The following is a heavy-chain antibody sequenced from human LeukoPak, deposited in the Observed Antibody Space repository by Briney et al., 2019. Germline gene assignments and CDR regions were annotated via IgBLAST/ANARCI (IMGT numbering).Heavy chain of an antibody. J-gene: IGHJ4*02. V-gene: IGHV3-30*04. CDR3: ARDMATGTTGGDY. CDR1: GFTFSSYA. Sequence: RSLRLSCAASGFTFSSYAMHWVRQAPGKGLEWVAVISYDGSNKYYADSVKGRFTISRDNSKNTLYLQMNSLRAEDTAVYYCARDMATGTTGGDYWGQGTLVTVSS. D-gene: IGHD1-1*01. CDR2: ISYDGSNK.